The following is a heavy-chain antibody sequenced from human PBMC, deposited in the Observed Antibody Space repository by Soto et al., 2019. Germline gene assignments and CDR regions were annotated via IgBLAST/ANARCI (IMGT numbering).Heavy chain of an antibody. V-gene: IGHV6-1*01. CDR1: GDSVSSDDAT. D-gene: IGHD2-15*01. CDR2: TYYRSKWYF. Sequence: PSQTLSLTCALSGDSVSSDDATWAWIRQSPSRGLEWLGRTYYRSKWYFAYAVSVKIRITINPELYNNQFSLQLNPVTPDDTAVYYCVMLVINSWLDAWRPGTLVTGSS. J-gene: IGHJ5*02. CDR3: VMLVINSWLDA.